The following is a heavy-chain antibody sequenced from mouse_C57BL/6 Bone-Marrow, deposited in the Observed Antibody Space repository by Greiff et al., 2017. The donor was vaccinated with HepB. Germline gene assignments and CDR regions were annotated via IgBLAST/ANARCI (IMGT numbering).Heavy chain of an antibody. CDR1: GFNIKDDY. V-gene: IGHV14-4*01. CDR2: IDPENGDT. J-gene: IGHJ1*03. Sequence: EVQRVESGAELVRPGASVKLSCTASGFNIKDDYMHWVKQRPEQGLEWIGWIDPENGDTEYASKFQGKATITADTSSNTAYLQLSSLTSEDTAVYYCTTLYPYWYFDVWGTGTTVTVSS. D-gene: IGHD2-12*01. CDR3: TTLYPYWYFDV.